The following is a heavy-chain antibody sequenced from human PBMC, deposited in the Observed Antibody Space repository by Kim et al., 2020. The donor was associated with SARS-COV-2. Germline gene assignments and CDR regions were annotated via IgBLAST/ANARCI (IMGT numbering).Heavy chain of an antibody. CDR2: SQK. D-gene: IGHD2-21*02. V-gene: IGHV3-7*01. Sequence: SQKYYVDSAEGRFTISRDNAKNSLYLQMNSLRDEDTAMYYCSGWGLRSYWGQGIPVTVSS. J-gene: IGHJ4*02. CDR3: SGWGLRSY.